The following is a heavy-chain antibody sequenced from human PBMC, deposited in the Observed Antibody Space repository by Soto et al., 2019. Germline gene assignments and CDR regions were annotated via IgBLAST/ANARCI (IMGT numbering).Heavy chain of an antibody. CDR1: GYSVSSNSAA. CDR2: TYYRSKWYN. D-gene: IGHD6-19*01. CDR3: ARDPGYSSGWYDYFDY. Sequence: XQTLSLTCAISGYSVSSNSAAWNLIRQSPSRGLEWLGRTYYRSKWYNDYAVSVKSRITINPDTSKNQFSLQLNSVTPEDTAVYYCARDPGYSSGWYDYFDYWGQGTLVTVSS. V-gene: IGHV6-1*01. J-gene: IGHJ4*02.